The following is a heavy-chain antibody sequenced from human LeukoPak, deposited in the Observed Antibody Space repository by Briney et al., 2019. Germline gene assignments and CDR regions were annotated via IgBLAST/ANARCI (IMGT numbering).Heavy chain of an antibody. D-gene: IGHD6-13*01. V-gene: IGHV1-69*05. CDR1: GGTFNSYA. CDR3: AGPHSSSWYYYYMDV. Sequence: SVTVSCKASGGTFNSYAISWVRQAPGQGLEWMGGIIPIFGTANYAQKFQGRVTITTDESTSTAYMELSSLRSEDTAVYYCAGPHSSSWYYYYMDVWGKGTTVTVSS. CDR2: IIPIFGTA. J-gene: IGHJ6*03.